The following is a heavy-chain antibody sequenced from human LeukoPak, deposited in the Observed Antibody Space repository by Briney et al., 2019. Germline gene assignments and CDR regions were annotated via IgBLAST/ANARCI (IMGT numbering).Heavy chain of an antibody. D-gene: IGHD6-13*01. CDR3: ARGLMGGSSWYLGPWYYYGMDV. J-gene: IGHJ6*02. V-gene: IGHV1-8*01. CDR1: GYTFTSYD. Sequence: ASVKVSCKASGYTFTSYDINWVRQATGQGHEWMGWMNPNSGNTGYAQKFQGRVTMTRNTSISTAYMELSSLRSEDTAVYYCARGLMGGSSWYLGPWYYYGMDVWGQGTTVTVSS. CDR2: MNPNSGNT.